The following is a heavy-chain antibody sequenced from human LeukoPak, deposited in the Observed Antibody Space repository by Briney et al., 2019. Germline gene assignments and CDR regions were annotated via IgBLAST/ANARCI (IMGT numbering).Heavy chain of an antibody. CDR3: ARDQGVWFGELPLPYGMDV. V-gene: IGHV3-33*01. Sequence: GRSLTLSCAASGFTFSSYGMHWVRQPPGKGLEWVADIWYDGSNKYYADSVTGRFTITRDNSKNTLYLQMNSLRAEDTAVYYCARDQGVWFGELPLPYGMDVWGKGTTVTVSS. CDR1: GFTFSSYG. CDR2: IWYDGSNK. J-gene: IGHJ6*04. D-gene: IGHD3-10*01.